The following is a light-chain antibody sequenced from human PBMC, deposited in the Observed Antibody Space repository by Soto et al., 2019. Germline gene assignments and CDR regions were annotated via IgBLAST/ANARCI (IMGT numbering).Light chain of an antibody. CDR1: RLGGKY. CDR3: QAWDNSVV. CDR2: EDN. Sequence: SYELTQPPSVSVSPGQTASITCSGDRLGGKYVCWYQQKPGQSPLLVIYEDNKRPSGIPERFSGSNSGNTATLAISGPQTNDEADYYCQAWDNSVVFGVGTQLTVL. J-gene: IGLJ2*01. V-gene: IGLV3-1*01.